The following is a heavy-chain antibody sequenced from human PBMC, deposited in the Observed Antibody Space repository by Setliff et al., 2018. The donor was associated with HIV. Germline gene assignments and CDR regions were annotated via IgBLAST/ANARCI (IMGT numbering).Heavy chain of an antibody. J-gene: IGHJ6*03. CDR1: GGSISSSRYY. V-gene: IGHV4-39*01. D-gene: IGHD3-3*01. Sequence: SETLSLTCTVSGGSISSSRYYWGWIRQPPGKGLDWIGYIYYSGSTYYNPSLKSRVTISLDTTTNQFALKLSSVTAADTAEYYCARLEYYYYMDVWGKGTTVTVSS. CDR3: ARLEYYYYMDV. CDR2: IYYSGST.